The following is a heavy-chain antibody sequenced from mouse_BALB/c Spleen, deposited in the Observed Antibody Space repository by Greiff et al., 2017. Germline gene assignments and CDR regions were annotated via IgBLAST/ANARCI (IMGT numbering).Heavy chain of an antibody. Sequence: DVKLVESGGGLVQPGGSRKLSCAASGFTFSSFGMHWVRQAPEKGLEWVAYISSGSSTIYYADTVKGRFTISRDNPKNTLFLQMTSLRSEDTAMYYCARVYDGYYAWFAYWGQGTLVTVSA. CDR1: GFTFSSFG. CDR2: ISSGSSTI. V-gene: IGHV5-17*02. D-gene: IGHD2-3*01. J-gene: IGHJ3*01. CDR3: ARVYDGYYAWFAY.